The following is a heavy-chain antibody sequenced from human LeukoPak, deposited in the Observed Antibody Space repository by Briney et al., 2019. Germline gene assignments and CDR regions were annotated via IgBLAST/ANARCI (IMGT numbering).Heavy chain of an antibody. CDR2: ISGSGVST. J-gene: IGHJ4*02. D-gene: IGHD3-22*01. V-gene: IGHV3-23*01. Sequence: PGGSLRLSCAASGFTFSSYDMHWVRQATGKGLEWVSAISGSGVSTFYADSVKGRFTISRDNSKNTLYLQMNSLRAEDTAVYYCAKDFYYYDNSGYYSRPSPFDYWGQGTLVTVSS. CDR3: AKDFYYYDNSGYYSRPSPFDY. CDR1: GFTFSSYD.